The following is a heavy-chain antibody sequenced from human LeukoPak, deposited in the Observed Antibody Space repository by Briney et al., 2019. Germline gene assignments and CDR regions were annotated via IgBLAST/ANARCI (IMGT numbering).Heavy chain of an antibody. CDR1: GESLSGYY. V-gene: IGHV4-34*01. Sequence: KPSETLSLTCAVYGESLSGYYWSWIRQPPGKGLEWIGEINQSGTTNYNPSLKSRVTISVDTSKNQFSLKLNSVTAADTALYFCARGRRLPLIPTAIYYYYHMDVWGKGTMVTVSS. D-gene: IGHD2-2*02. J-gene: IGHJ6*03. CDR3: ARGRRLPLIPTAIYYYYHMDV. CDR2: INQSGTT.